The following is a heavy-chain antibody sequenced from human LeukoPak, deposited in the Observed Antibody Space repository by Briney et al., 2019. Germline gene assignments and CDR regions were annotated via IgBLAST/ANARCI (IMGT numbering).Heavy chain of an antibody. CDR3: AKESCTMTNCLGD. D-gene: IGHD2-8*01. V-gene: IGHV3-30*09. J-gene: IGHJ4*02. CDR1: GFTFSSFV. CDR2: ISKDGSDK. Sequence: PGRSLRLSCAASGFTFSSFVMHWVRQAPGKGLEWVAVISKDGSDKYYVDSVKGRFAISRDNSRNALYQQMNSLRAEDTAVYFCAKESCTMTNCLGDWGQGTLVTVSS.